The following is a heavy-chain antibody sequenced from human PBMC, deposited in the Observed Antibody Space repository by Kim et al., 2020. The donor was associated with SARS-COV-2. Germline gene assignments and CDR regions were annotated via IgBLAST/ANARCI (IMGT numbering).Heavy chain of an antibody. CDR3: VIEEGHGDY. Sequence: GSTYYADSVKGRFTISRDNSKNTLYLQMSSLRAEDTAVYYCVIEEGHGDYWGQGTLVTVSS. J-gene: IGHJ4*02. V-gene: IGHV3-64D*06. CDR2: GST. D-gene: IGHD2-21*02.